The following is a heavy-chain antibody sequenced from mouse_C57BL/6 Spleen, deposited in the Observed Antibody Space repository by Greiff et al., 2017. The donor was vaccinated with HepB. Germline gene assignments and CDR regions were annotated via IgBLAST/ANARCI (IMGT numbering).Heavy chain of an antibody. CDR1: GYKFTDYE. CDR2: IDPETGGT. Sequence: VQLQESGAELVRPGASVTLSCKASGYKFTDYEMHWVKQTPVHGLEWIGAIDPETGGTAYNQKFKGKAILTADKSSSTAYMELRSLTSEDSAVYYCTITTVVAPWYFDVWGTGTTVTVSS. J-gene: IGHJ1*03. D-gene: IGHD1-1*01. CDR3: TITTVVAPWYFDV. V-gene: IGHV1-15*01.